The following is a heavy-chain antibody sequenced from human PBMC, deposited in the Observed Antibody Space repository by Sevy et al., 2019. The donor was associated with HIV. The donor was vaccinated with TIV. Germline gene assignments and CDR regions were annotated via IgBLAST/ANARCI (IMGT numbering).Heavy chain of an antibody. V-gene: IGHV1-69*13. J-gene: IGHJ3*01. Sequence: ASVKVSCKASGGTFSSYAISWVRQAPGQGLEWMGGIIPIFGTANYAKKLQGRVTITADESTSTAYMELRSLRSEDTAVYYCARNADGDFWSGSHAFDFWGQVTMVTVSS. D-gene: IGHD3-3*01. CDR3: ARNADGDFWSGSHAFDF. CDR2: IIPIFGTA. CDR1: GGTFSSYA.